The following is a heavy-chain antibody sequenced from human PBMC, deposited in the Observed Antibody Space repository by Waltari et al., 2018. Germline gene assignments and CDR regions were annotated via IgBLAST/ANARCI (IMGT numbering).Heavy chain of an antibody. CDR2: IYYSGST. V-gene: IGHV4-59*01. J-gene: IGHJ5*02. D-gene: IGHD6-6*01. CDR1: GGSISGYD. Sequence: QVQLQESGPGLVKPSETLSLTCTVSGGSISGYDWSRIRQTPGTGLEWIGYIYYSGSTNYNPSLKSRVTISVDTSKNQFSLKLSSVTAADTAVYYCARDQLGAIWFDPWGQGTLVTVSS. CDR3: ARDQLGAIWFDP.